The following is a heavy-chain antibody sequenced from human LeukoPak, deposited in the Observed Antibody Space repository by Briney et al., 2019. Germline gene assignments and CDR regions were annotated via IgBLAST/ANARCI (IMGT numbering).Heavy chain of an antibody. CDR2: FDPEDGET. V-gene: IGHV1-24*01. Sequence: ASVKVSCKVSGYTLTELSTHWVRQAPGKGLEWMGGFDPEDGETIYAQKFQGRVTMTEDTSTDTAYMELSSLRSEDTAVYYCATSITMIVVVIGYFQHWGQGTLVTVSS. J-gene: IGHJ1*01. CDR3: ATSITMIVVVIGYFQH. CDR1: GYTLTELS. D-gene: IGHD3-22*01.